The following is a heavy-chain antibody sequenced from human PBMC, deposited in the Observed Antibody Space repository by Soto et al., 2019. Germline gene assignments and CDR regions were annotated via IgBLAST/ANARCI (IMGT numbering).Heavy chain of an antibody. Sequence: TSETLSLTCAVSGYSISSGYYWGWIRQPPGKGLEWIGSIYHSGSTYYNPSLKSRVTISVDTSKNQFSLKLSSVTAADTAVYYCARDHRSGWYRGYYYYGMDVWGQGTTVTVSS. CDR3: ARDHRSGWYRGYYYYGMDV. V-gene: IGHV4-38-2*02. D-gene: IGHD6-19*01. CDR2: IYHSGST. CDR1: GYSISSGYY. J-gene: IGHJ6*02.